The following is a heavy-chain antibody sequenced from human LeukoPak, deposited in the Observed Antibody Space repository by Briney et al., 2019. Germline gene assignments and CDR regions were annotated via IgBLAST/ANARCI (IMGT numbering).Heavy chain of an antibody. Sequence: GESLKISCKGSGYSFTSYWIVWVRQMPGKGLEWMGTIYPADSDTRYSPSFQGQVTISADKSINTAYLQWSSLKASDTAMYYCATTNIAVAGTKGDFDYWGQGTLVTVSS. V-gene: IGHV5-51*01. CDR2: IYPADSDT. CDR1: GYSFTSYW. J-gene: IGHJ4*02. D-gene: IGHD6-19*01. CDR3: ATTNIAVAGTKGDFDY.